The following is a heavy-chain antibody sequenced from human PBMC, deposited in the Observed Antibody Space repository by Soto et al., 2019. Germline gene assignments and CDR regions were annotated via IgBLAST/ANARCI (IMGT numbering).Heavy chain of an antibody. J-gene: IGHJ4*02. Sequence: SLSLSCSASGFTFDDYAMHWVRPAPGKGLEWVAVISYDGSNKYYADSVKGRFTISRDNSKNTLYLQMNSLRAEDTAVYYCAREWEAYYYDSSGQDPRGYWGQGTLVTVSS. CDR2: ISYDGSNK. D-gene: IGHD3-22*01. CDR3: AREWEAYYYDSSGQDPRGY. V-gene: IGHV3-30-3*01. CDR1: GFTFDDYA.